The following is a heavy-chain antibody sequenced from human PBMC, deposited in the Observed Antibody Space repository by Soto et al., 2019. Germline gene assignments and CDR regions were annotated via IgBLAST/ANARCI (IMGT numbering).Heavy chain of an antibody. CDR1: GFTFTSYT. J-gene: IGHJ6*02. V-gene: IGHV3-21*01. Sequence: LRLSCAASGFTFTSYTFNWVRQAPGKGLEWVSCISTTSTYIYYADSVKGRFTFSRDNTKNSLYLHMNSLRVEDTAVYYCARKGYGEYGGMDVWGQGTMVTASS. D-gene: IGHD4-17*01. CDR2: ISTTSTYI. CDR3: ARKGYGEYGGMDV.